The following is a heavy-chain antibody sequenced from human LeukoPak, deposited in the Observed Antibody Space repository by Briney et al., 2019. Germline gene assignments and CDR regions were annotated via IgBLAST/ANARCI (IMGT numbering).Heavy chain of an antibody. CDR2: IIPIFGTA. V-gene: IGHV1-69*05. D-gene: IGHD2-15*01. CDR3: ASELDCSGGSCYGY. CDR1: GGTFSGYA. J-gene: IGHJ4*02. Sequence: SVKVSCKASGGTFSGYAISWVRQAPGQGLEWMGGIIPIFGTANYAQKFQGRVTITTDESTSTAHMELSSLRSEDTAVYYCASELDCSGGSCYGYWGQGTLVTVSS.